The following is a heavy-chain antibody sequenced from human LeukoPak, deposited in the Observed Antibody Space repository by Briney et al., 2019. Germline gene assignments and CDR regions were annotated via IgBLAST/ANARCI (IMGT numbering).Heavy chain of an antibody. CDR2: IHPDDSHT. Sequence: GESLKISRKCSGYSFTSYWIGRVRQMPGKGLEWMGIIHPDDSHTRYSPSFQGQVTISDDKSISTAYLQWSSLRASDTAMYYCARGITGPSVVGYMDVWGKGTTVTVSS. J-gene: IGHJ6*03. CDR3: ARGITGPSVVGYMDV. V-gene: IGHV5-51*01. CDR1: GYSFTSYW. D-gene: IGHD1-20*01.